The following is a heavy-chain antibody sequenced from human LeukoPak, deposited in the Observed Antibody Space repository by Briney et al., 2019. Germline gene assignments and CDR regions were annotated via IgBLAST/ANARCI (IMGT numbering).Heavy chain of an antibody. J-gene: IGHJ5*02. CDR3: ARAFPYCSSTSCYSWFDP. CDR2: IYYSGST. D-gene: IGHD2-2*01. CDR1: GGSISSYY. V-gene: IGHV4-59*01. Sequence: PPETLSLTCTVSGGSISSYYWSWIRQPPGKGLEWIGYIYYSGSTNYNPSLKSRVTISVDTSKNQFSLKLSSVTAADTAVYYCARAFPYCSSTSCYSWFDPWGQGTLVTVSS.